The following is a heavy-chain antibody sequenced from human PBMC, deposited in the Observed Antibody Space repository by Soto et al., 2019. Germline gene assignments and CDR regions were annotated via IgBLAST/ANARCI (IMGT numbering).Heavy chain of an antibody. V-gene: IGHV3-48*03. Sequence: VQPVESGGDLVQPGGSLRLSCAASGFTFSSYEMIWVRQAPGKGLEGVSYISGRGSTIYYADSVKGRFTISRDNAKNSLYLQMNSLRAEDTAVYYCARVPPNFYYYGMDVWGQGTTVTVSS. CDR1: GFTFSSYE. J-gene: IGHJ6*02. CDR2: ISGRGSTI. CDR3: ARVPPNFYYYGMDV.